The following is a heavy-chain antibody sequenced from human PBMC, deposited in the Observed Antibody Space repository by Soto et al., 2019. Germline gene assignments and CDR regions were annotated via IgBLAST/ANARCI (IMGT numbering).Heavy chain of an antibody. Sequence: LRLSCAASGFTFSSYGMHWVRQAPGKGLEWVAVISYDGSNTYYADSVKGRFTISRDNSKNTLYLQMNSLRAEDTAVYYCAKDLTLIWSGHLDYDYSGIDVWGEGTAVTVS. CDR1: GFTFSSYG. CDR3: AKDLTLIWSGHLDYDYSGIDV. CDR2: ISYDGSNT. D-gene: IGHD3-3*01. V-gene: IGHV3-30*18. J-gene: IGHJ6*02.